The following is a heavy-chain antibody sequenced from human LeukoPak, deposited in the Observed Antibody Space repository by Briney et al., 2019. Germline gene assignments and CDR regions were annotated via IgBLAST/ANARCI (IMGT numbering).Heavy chain of an antibody. CDR2: IYYSGST. V-gene: IGHV4-31*03. CDR1: GGSISSGGYY. J-gene: IGHJ6*04. D-gene: IGHD3-9*01. CDR3: ARAGAYYDILTGYYMRHGMDV. Sequence: SETLSLTCTVSGGSISSGGYYWSWIRQHPGKGLEWIGYIYYSGSTYYNPSLKSRVTISVDTSKNQFSLKLSSVTAADTAVYYCARAGAYYDILTGYYMRHGMDVWGKGTTVTVSS.